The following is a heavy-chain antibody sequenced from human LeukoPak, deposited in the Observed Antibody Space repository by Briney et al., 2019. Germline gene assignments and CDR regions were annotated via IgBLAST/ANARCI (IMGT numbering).Heavy chain of an antibody. CDR3: ARTYYDILTGYYFDP. Sequence: SQTLSLTCAVSGGSISSGGSSWSWIRQPPGKGLEWIGYIYHSGSTYYNPSLKSRVTLLLDRSRNQFSLKLSSVTAADTAVYYCARTYYDILTGYYFDPWGQGTLVTVSS. J-gene: IGHJ5*02. CDR1: GGSISSGGSS. CDR2: IYHSGST. V-gene: IGHV4-30-2*01. D-gene: IGHD3-9*01.